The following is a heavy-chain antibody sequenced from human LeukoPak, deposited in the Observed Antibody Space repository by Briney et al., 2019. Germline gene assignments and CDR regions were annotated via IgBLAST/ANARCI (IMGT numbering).Heavy chain of an antibody. J-gene: IGHJ3*02. V-gene: IGHV3-23*01. D-gene: IGHD1-1*01. CDR2: ISGSGGST. CDR1: GFTFSKYS. CDR3: AKGGTPSAFDI. Sequence: GGSLRLSCAVSGFTFSKYSMNWVRQAPGKGLEWVSAISGSGGSTYYADSVKGRFTISRDNSKNTLYLQMNSLRAEDTAVYYCAKGGTPSAFDIWGQGTMVTVSS.